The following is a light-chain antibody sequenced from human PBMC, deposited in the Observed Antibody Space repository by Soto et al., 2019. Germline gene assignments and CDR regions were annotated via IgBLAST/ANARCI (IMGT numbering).Light chain of an antibody. CDR3: QQSYSVPIT. V-gene: IGKV1-39*01. Sequence: DIQMTQSPSSLSASVGDRVTITCRASQSVSSYLNWYQQKPGKAPKLLIYAASSLQSGVPSRFSGGGSGTDFTLTISSLQPEDFATYHCQQSYSVPITFGQGTRLEIK. CDR2: AAS. CDR1: QSVSSY. J-gene: IGKJ5*01.